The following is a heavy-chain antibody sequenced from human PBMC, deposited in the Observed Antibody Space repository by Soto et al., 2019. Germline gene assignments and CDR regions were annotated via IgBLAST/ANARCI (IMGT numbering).Heavy chain of an antibody. CDR2: IYPGDSDT. CDR3: ARQGSSGWNRFDY. V-gene: IGHV5-51*01. J-gene: IGHJ4*02. D-gene: IGHD6-19*01. CDR1: GYSFTSYW. Sequence: GESLKISCKGSGYSFTSYWIGWVRQMPGKGLEWMRIIYPGDSDTRYSPSFQGQVTISADKSISTAYLQWSSLKASDTAMYYWARQGSSGWNRFDYWGQGPLGTASS.